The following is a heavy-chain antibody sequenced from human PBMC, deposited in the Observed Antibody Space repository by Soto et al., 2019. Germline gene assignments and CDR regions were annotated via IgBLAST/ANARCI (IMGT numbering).Heavy chain of an antibody. J-gene: IGHJ4*02. CDR1: GGTFSSYA. D-gene: IGHD1-1*01. Sequence: SLKVSCKASGGTFSSYAISRVRQAPGQGLEWMGGIIPIFGTANYAQKFQGRVTITADESTSTAYMELSSLRSEDTAVYYCARDPTTGPPMYDYWGQGTLVTVSS. CDR2: IIPIFGTA. V-gene: IGHV1-69*13. CDR3: ARDPTTGPPMYDY.